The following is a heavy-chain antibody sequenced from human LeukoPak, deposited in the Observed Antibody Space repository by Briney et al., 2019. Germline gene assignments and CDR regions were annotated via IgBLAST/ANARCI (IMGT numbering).Heavy chain of an antibody. CDR2: IRSKANSYAT. CDR3: TRPRGYCSGGSCYSNFDY. V-gene: IGHV3-73*01. J-gene: IGHJ4*02. D-gene: IGHD2-15*01. Sequence: GGSLRLSCAASGFTFSGSAMHWVRQASGKGLEWVGRIRSKANSYATAYAASVKGRFTISRDDSKNTAYLQMNSLKTEDTAVYYCTRPRGYCSGGSCYSNFDYWGQGTLVTVSS. CDR1: GFTFSGSA.